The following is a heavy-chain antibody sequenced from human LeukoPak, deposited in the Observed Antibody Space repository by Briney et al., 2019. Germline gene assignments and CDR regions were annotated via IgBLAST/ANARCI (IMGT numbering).Heavy chain of an antibody. V-gene: IGHV3-21*01. CDR1: GFTFTSCS. D-gene: IGHD2-15*01. CDR2: ISDSSSYI. CDR3: ARSSVLVLAANSDY. Sequence: GGSLRLSCAASGFTFTSCSMNWVRQAPGKGLEWVSSISDSSSYIYYADSVKGRFTISRDNAKNSLYLQMNSLRAEDTAVYYCARSSVLVLAANSDYWGQGTLVTVSS. J-gene: IGHJ4*02.